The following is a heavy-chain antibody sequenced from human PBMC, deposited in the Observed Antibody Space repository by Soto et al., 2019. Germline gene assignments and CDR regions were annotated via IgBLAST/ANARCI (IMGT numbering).Heavy chain of an antibody. J-gene: IGHJ4*02. V-gene: IGHV3-48*03. CDR3: ARDSPEIYSSSFDY. CDR1: GFTFSSYE. CDR2: ISSSGSTI. D-gene: IGHD6-6*01. Sequence: GGSLRLSCAASGFTFSSYEMNWVRQAPGKGLEWVSYISSSGSTIYYADSVKGRFTISRDNAKNSLYLQMNSLRAEDTAVYYCARDSPEIYSSSFDYWGQGTLVTVSS.